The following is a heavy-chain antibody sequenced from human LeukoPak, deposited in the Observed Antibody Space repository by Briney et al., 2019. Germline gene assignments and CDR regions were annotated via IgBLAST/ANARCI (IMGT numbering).Heavy chain of an antibody. V-gene: IGHV1-69*13. D-gene: IGHD3-22*01. CDR3: ARGYYYDSSGYYGLDAFDI. J-gene: IGHJ3*02. Sequence: GASVKVSCKASGGTFSSYAISWVGQAPGQGLDWWGGIIPIFVTATYAQKFQGRVTITADESTSTAYMELSSLRSEDTAVYYCARGYYYDSSGYYGLDAFDIWGQGTMVTVSS. CDR1: GGTFSSYA. CDR2: IIPIFVTA.